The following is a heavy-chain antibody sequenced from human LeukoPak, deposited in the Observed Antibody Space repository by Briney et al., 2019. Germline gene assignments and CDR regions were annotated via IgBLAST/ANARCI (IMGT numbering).Heavy chain of an antibody. CDR2: IYTSGST. Sequence: SETLSLTCTVSGVSISSGSYYWSWLRHPAGKGLEWIGRIYTSGSTNYNPSLKSRVTISVDTSKNQYSLKLSSVTAADTAVYYCARVNWVTTVTPQPEIWGQGTMVTVSS. J-gene: IGHJ3*02. CDR3: ARVNWVTTVTPQPEI. D-gene: IGHD4-17*01. CDR1: GVSISSGSYY. V-gene: IGHV4-61*02.